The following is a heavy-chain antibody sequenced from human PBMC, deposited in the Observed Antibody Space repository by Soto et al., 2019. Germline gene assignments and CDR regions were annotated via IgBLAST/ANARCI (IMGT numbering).Heavy chain of an antibody. CDR1: GYSFTSYW. CDR3: ARDKSGYSDGSHFDY. V-gene: IGHV5-51*01. CDR2: IYPGDSDT. Sequence: PGESLKISCKGSGYSFTSYWIGWVRQMPGKGLEWMGIIYPGDSDTRYSPSFQGQVTISADKSISTAYLQWSSLKASDTAMYYCARDKSGYSDGSHFDYWGQGTLVTVSS. D-gene: IGHD5-18*01. J-gene: IGHJ4*02.